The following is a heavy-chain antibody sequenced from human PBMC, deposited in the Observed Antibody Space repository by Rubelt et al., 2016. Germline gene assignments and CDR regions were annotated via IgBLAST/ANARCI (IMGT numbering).Heavy chain of an antibody. D-gene: IGHD2-15*01. CDR2: ISPETDGGTT. Sequence: EVQLVESGGALVKPDESLRLSCAASGFTFINAWMNWVRQAPGKGLEWVGRISPETDGGTTDYAAPVQGRFTISRDDSKNTVYLKMNSLKTEDTAVYYCTTEPLGSDWYFDLWGRGTLVTVSS. V-gene: IGHV3-15*07. CDR3: TTEPLGSDWYFDL. CDR1: GFTFINAW. J-gene: IGHJ2*01.